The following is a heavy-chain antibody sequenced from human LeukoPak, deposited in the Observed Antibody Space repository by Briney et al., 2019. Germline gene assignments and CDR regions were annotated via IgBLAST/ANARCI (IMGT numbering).Heavy chain of an antibody. CDR3: AKDGGSDPDSFDI. V-gene: IGHV3-30*02. D-gene: IGHD2-15*01. Sequence: PGGSLRLSCAASGFIFNTYVMHWVRQAPGKGLEWSAFIRYDGSNKNYADSVKGRFTISRDNTKNSLYLQMNSLRAEDTAVYYCAKDGGSDPDSFDIWGRGTMVTVSS. CDR2: IRYDGSNK. CDR1: GFIFNTYV. J-gene: IGHJ3*02.